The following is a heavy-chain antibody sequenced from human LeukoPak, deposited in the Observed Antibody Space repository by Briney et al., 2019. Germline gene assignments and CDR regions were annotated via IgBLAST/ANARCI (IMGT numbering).Heavy chain of an antibody. CDR1: GGSFSGYY. CDR3: ARNTHYYGSGSYGMDV. V-gene: IGHV4-34*01. Sequence: SEALSLTCAVYGGSFSGYYWSWIRQPPGKGLEWIGEINHSGSTNYDPSLKSRVTISIDTSKNQFSLKLSSVTAADTAVYYCARNTHYYGSGSYGMDVWGQGTMVTVSS. D-gene: IGHD3-10*01. CDR2: INHSGST. J-gene: IGHJ6*02.